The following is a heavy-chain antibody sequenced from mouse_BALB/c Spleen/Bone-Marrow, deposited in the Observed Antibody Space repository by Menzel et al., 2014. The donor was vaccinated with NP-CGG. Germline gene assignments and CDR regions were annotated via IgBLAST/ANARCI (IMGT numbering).Heavy chain of an antibody. J-gene: IGHJ3*01. Sequence: VQLQESGAEVVKPGAPVKLSCKASGYTFTRYWMHWVRQRPGRGLEWIGKIDPSDSETHYNHEFKDKATLTVDKSSSTAYIQLSSLTSWDSAVFFCARAGGSYAAWFVYWGQGTLITVSP. CDR3: ARAGGSYAAWFVY. D-gene: IGHD1-1*02. V-gene: IGHV1-69*02. CDR1: GYTFTRYW. CDR2: IDPSDSET.